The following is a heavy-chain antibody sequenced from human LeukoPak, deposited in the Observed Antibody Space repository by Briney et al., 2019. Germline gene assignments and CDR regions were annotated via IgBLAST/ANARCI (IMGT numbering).Heavy chain of an antibody. Sequence: SVKVSCKASGGTFSSYAISWVRQAPGQGLEWMGGIIPIFGTANYAQKFQGRVTITADESTSTAYMELGSLRSEDTAVYYCAKGWYDSSGILDYWGQGTLVTVS. CDR2: IIPIFGTA. CDR1: GGTFSSYA. V-gene: IGHV1-69*13. J-gene: IGHJ4*02. CDR3: AKGWYDSSGILDY. D-gene: IGHD3-22*01.